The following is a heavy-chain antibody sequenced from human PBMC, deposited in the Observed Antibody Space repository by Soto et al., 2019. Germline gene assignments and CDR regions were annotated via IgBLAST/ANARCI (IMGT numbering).Heavy chain of an antibody. V-gene: IGHV1-2*02. CDR1: GDTFTGYY. J-gene: IGHJ5*02. CDR3: ARYLFDP. Sequence: GASVKVCCKASGDTFTGYYMHWVRQAPGQGLEWMGWINPNSGGTNYAQNFQGRVTMTMDMSISTAEMELSRLRTDEPAVYYSARYLFDPWGQRTLVTVSS. CDR2: INPNSGGT.